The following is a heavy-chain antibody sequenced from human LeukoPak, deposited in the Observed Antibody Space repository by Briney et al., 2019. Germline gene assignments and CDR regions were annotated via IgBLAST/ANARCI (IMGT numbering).Heavy chain of an antibody. D-gene: IGHD6-13*01. CDR3: ARGGGYTGSPDYYFAY. V-gene: IGHV4-39*07. CDR2: IYYSGST. Sequence: SETLSLTCTVSGGSISSSSYYWGWIRQPPGKGLEWIGNIYYSGSTNYNPSLKSRVTMSVDTSKNQFSLKLSSVTAADTAMYYCARGGGYTGSPDYYFAYGGQGPVVTVSS. J-gene: IGHJ4*02. CDR1: GGSISSSSYY.